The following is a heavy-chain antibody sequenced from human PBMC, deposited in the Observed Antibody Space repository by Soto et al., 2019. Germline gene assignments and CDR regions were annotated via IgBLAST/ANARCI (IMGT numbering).Heavy chain of an antibody. Sequence: ASLKGSWKSAGYTFTGYDRRWLRQSPGQGLEWMGWINPNSGGTNYSQKFQCSFTMTRDTSISTAYMELSRLRSDDTAVYYCASFYGSGSYFDYWGQGTLVTVS. V-gene: IGHV1-2*02. CDR1: GYTFTGYD. CDR3: ASFYGSGSYFDY. D-gene: IGHD3-10*01. J-gene: IGHJ4*02. CDR2: INPNSGGT.